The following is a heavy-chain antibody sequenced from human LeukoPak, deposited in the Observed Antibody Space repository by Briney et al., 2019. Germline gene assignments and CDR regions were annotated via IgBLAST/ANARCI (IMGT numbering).Heavy chain of an antibody. V-gene: IGHV1-69*05. CDR2: IIPIFGTA. CDR3: ARVGVDTAMVDAFDI. J-gene: IGHJ3*02. D-gene: IGHD5-18*01. CDR1: GGTFSSYA. Sequence: ASVKVSCKASGGTFSSYAISWVRQAPGQGLEWRGRIIPIFGTANYAQKFQGRVTITTDESTSTAYMELSSLRSEDTAVYYCARVGVDTAMVDAFDIWGQGTMVTVSS.